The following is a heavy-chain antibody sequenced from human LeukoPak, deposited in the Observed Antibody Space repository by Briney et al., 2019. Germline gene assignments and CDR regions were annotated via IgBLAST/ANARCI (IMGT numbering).Heavy chain of an antibody. CDR3: AKDRRFGYYYYYYMDV. D-gene: IGHD3-10*01. CDR1: GFTFSSYG. Sequence: SGGSLRLSCAASGFTFSSYGMHWVRQAPGKGLEWVAVISYDGSNKYYADSVKGRFTIPRDNSKNTLYLQMNSLRAEDTAVYYCAKDRRFGYYYYYYMDVWGKGTTVTVSS. CDR2: ISYDGSNK. J-gene: IGHJ6*03. V-gene: IGHV3-30*18.